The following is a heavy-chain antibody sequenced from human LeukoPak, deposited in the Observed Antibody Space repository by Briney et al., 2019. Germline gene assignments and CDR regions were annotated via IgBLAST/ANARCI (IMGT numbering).Heavy chain of an antibody. CDR3: AKKGRELLRSYYYYYMDV. J-gene: IGHJ6*03. D-gene: IGHD1-26*01. CDR2: ISDSGSAT. V-gene: IGHV3-48*03. Sequence: GGSLRLSCAASRFIFSSYDMSWVRQAPGKGLEWVSHISDSGSATYYADSVKGRFTISRDNAKNSLNLQMNSLRAEDTAVYYCAKKGRELLRSYYYYYMDVWGKGTTVTVSS. CDR1: RFIFSSYD.